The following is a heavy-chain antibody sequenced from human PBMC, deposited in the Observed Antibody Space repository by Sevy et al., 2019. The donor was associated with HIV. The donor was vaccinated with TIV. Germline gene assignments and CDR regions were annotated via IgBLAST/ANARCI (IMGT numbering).Heavy chain of an antibody. CDR3: ARDNMVRGVYYYYYGMDV. Sequence: ASVKVSCKASGYTFTSYGISWVRQAPGQGLEWMGWISAYNGNTNYAQKLQGRVTMTTDTSTSTAYMELRSLRSDDTAVYYCARDNMVRGVYYYYYGMDVWGQGTTVTVSS. J-gene: IGHJ6*02. V-gene: IGHV1-18*01. CDR1: GYTFTSYG. D-gene: IGHD3-10*01. CDR2: ISAYNGNT.